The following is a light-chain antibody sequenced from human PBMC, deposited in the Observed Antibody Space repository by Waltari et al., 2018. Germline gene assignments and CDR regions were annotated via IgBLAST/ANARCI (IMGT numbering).Light chain of an antibody. V-gene: IGKV4-1*01. Sequence: DIVMTQSPDSLPVSLGERATINCKSSQSVLDTSSNRHCLAWYRQKPGQPPKLLIYWASTRESGVPDRISGSGSGTDFTLTISSLQAEDVAVYFCQQCYSTPYSFGQGTKLEIK. CDR1: QSVLDTSSNRHC. J-gene: IGKJ2*03. CDR3: QQCYSTPYS. CDR2: WAS.